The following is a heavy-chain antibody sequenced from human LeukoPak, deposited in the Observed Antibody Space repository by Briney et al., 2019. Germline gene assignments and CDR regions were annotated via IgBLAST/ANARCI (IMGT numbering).Heavy chain of an antibody. J-gene: IGHJ4*02. Sequence: PSETLSLTCTVSGGSISSYYWSWIRQPPGKGLECIGYIYYSGSTNYNPSLKSRVTISVDTSKNQFSLKLNSVTAADTAVYYCARVGRGYSYGPFDSWGQGTLVTVSS. V-gene: IGHV4-59*01. CDR1: GGSISSYY. D-gene: IGHD5-18*01. CDR2: IYYSGST. CDR3: ARVGRGYSYGPFDS.